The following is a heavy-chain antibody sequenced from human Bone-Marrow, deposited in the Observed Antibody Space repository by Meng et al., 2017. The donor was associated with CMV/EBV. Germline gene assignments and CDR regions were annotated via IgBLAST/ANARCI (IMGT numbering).Heavy chain of an antibody. J-gene: IGHJ6*02. Sequence: SVKVSCKASGGTFSSYAISWVRQAPGQGLEWMGGIIPIFGTANYAQKFQGRVTITTDESTSTAYMELSSLRSEDTAVYYCARDPASRYSGLTSYYYYGKDVWDQGTTVTVSS. D-gene: IGHD5-12*01. CDR1: GGTFSSYA. CDR3: ARDPASRYSGLTSYYYYGKDV. CDR2: IIPIFGTA. V-gene: IGHV1-69*05.